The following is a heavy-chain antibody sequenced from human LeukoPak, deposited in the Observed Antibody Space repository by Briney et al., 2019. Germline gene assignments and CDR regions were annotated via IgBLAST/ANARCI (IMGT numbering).Heavy chain of an antibody. CDR3: ARGRGSGHKENWFDP. CDR2: MNPNSGNT. D-gene: IGHD6-19*01. V-gene: IGHV1-8*01. Sequence: ASVKVSCKASGYTFTTDDINWVRQATGRGLEWMGWMNPNSGNTGYAQKFQGRVTMTRNTSITTAYMELSSLRSEDTAVYYCARGRGSGHKENWFDPWGQGTLVTVSS. CDR1: GYTFTTDD. J-gene: IGHJ5*02.